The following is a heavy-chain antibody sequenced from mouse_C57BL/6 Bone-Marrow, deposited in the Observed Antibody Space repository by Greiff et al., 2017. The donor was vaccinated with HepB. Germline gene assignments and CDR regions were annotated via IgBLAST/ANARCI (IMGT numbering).Heavy chain of an antibody. CDR3: ARNGDYYGSSYGFAY. D-gene: IGHD1-1*01. J-gene: IGHJ3*01. CDR2: INPNYGTT. Sequence: VQLQQSGPELVKPGASVKISCKASGYSFTDYNMNWVKQRNGKSLEWIGVINPNYGTTSYNQKFKGKATLTVDQSTSTAYMQLNSLTSEDSAVYYCARNGDYYGSSYGFAYWGQGTLVTVSA. V-gene: IGHV1-39*01. CDR1: GYSFTDYN.